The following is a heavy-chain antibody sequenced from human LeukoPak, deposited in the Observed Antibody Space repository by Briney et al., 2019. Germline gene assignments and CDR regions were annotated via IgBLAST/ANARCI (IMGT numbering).Heavy chain of an antibody. CDR2: IIPIFGTA. Sequence: SVKVSRKASGGTFSSYAISWVRQAPGQGLEWMGGIIPIFGTANYAQKFQGRVTITTDESTSTAYMELSSLRSEDTAVYYCARGGPVRGATTGWFDPWGQGTLVTVSS. J-gene: IGHJ5*02. V-gene: IGHV1-69*05. D-gene: IGHD3-10*01. CDR1: GGTFSSYA. CDR3: ARGGPVRGATTGWFDP.